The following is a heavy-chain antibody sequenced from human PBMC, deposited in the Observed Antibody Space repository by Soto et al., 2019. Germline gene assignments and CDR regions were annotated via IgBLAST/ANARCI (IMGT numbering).Heavy chain of an antibody. CDR3: ASEGGVRGVIGYYYMDV. CDR1: GYTFTSYA. CDR2: INAGNGNT. Sequence: ASVKVSCKASGYTFTSYAMHWVRQAPGQRLEWMGWINAGNGNTKYSQKFQGRVTITRDTSAGTAYMELSSLRSEDTAVYYCASEGGVRGVIGYYYMDVWGKGTTVTVSS. D-gene: IGHD3-10*01. J-gene: IGHJ6*03. V-gene: IGHV1-3*01.